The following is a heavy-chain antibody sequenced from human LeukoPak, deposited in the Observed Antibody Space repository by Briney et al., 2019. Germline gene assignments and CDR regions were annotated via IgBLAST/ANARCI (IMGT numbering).Heavy chain of an antibody. D-gene: IGHD3-22*01. V-gene: IGHV4-34*01. CDR1: GGSFSGYY. J-gene: IGHJ6*03. CDR3: ARLYYYDSSGYLRRYYYYYYMDV. Sequence: SETLSLTCAVYGGSFSGYYWSWIRQPPGKGLEWIGGINHSGSTNYNPSLKSRVTMSLDTSKNQFSLKLSSVTAADTAVYYCARLYYYDSSGYLRRYYYYYYMDVWGKGTTVTISS. CDR2: INHSGST.